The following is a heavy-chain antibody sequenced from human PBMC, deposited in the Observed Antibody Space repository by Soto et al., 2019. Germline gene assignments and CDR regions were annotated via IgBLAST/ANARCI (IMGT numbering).Heavy chain of an antibody. CDR2: TYYRSKWYN. Sequence: SQTLSLTCVISGDSVSSNSAAWNWIRQSPSRGLEWLGRTYYRSKWYNDYAVSMKSRITINPDTSKNQFSLQLNSVTPEDTAVYYCARAEQQLVPGYYGMDVWGQGTTVTVSS. D-gene: IGHD6-13*01. CDR1: GDSVSSNSAA. V-gene: IGHV6-1*01. J-gene: IGHJ6*02. CDR3: ARAEQQLVPGYYGMDV.